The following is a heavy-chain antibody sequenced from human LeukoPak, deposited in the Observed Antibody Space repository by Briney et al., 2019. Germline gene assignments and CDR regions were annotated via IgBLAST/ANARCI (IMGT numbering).Heavy chain of an antibody. Sequence: ASVKVSCKASGGTFSSYAISWVRQAPGQGLEWMGWMNPNSGNTGYAQKFQGRVTMTRNTSISTAYMELSSLRSEDTAVYYCARGGVGITMIVVVLDFDYWGQGTLVTVSS. D-gene: IGHD3-22*01. CDR2: MNPNSGNT. CDR3: ARGGVGITMIVVVLDFDY. J-gene: IGHJ4*02. V-gene: IGHV1-8*02. CDR1: GGTFSSYA.